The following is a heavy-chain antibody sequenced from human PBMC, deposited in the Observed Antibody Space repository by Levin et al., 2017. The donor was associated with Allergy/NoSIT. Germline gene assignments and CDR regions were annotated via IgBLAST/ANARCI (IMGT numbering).Heavy chain of an antibody. V-gene: IGHV3-64*01. CDR2: ISSNGGST. J-gene: IGHJ3*02. CDR1: GFTFSSYA. Sequence: SCAASGFTFSSYAMHWVRQAPGKGLEYVSAISSNGGSTYYANSVKGRFTISRDNSKNTLYLQMGSLRAEDMAVYYCASSLDSDAFDIWGQGTMVTVSS. CDR3: ASSLDSDAFDI.